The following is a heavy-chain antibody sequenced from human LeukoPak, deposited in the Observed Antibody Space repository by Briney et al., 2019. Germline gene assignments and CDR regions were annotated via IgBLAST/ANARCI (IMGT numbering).Heavy chain of an antibody. D-gene: IGHD6-19*01. CDR1: YSSTSCWSYW. J-gene: IGHJ1*01. CDR2: IYHSGST. Sequence: SETLIFTKAAGYSSTSCWSYWWRWIRQPPGKGLEWIGYIYHSGSTYYNSSLKSRVTISVARSKNQFSLKLSSVTAADTAVYYCASRIAVAGTLSHFQHWGQGTLVTVSS. CDR3: ASRIAVAGTLSHFQH. V-gene: IGHV4-30-2*01.